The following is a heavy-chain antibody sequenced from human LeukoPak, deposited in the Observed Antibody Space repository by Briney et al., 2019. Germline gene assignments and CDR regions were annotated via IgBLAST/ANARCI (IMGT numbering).Heavy chain of an antibody. Sequence: GGSLRLSCSVSGFTFSSYAMHWVRQAPGRGLEWVAVISIDGNNPYYADTVKGRFTISRDNSKNTLYLQMTSLKTEDTAVYFCARYLFSDFYFDHWGQGTLVTVSS. V-gene: IGHV3-30*01. CDR1: GFTFSSYA. CDR2: ISIDGNNP. J-gene: IGHJ4*02. CDR3: ARYLFSDFYFDH. D-gene: IGHD2-21*01.